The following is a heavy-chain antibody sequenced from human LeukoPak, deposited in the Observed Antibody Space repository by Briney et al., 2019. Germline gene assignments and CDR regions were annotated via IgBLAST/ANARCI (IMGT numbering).Heavy chain of an antibody. CDR1: GFTFSSYA. CDR3: ARGTFGPTTYYYGMDV. Sequence: GGSLRLSCAASGFTFSSYAMHWVRQAPGKGLEWVAVISYDGSNKYYADSVKGRFTISRDNSKNTLYLQMYSLRAEDTAVYYCARGTFGPTTYYYGMDVWGQGTTVTVSS. D-gene: IGHD1-1*01. V-gene: IGHV3-30*04. CDR2: ISYDGSNK. J-gene: IGHJ6*02.